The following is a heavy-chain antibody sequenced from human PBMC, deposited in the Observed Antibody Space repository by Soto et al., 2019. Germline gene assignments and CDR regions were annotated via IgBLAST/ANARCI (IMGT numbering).Heavy chain of an antibody. CDR2: IYYSGST. CDR3: ARVGLRQIDY. D-gene: IGHD1-26*01. CDR1: GGSIGSYY. Sequence: QVQLQESGPGLVKPSETLSLTCSVSGGSIGSYYWSWIRQPPGKGLEWIGYIYYSGSTNYNPSLKSRVTISVDTSKNQFSLKLSSVTAADTAVYYCARVGLRQIDYWCQGTLVTVSS. J-gene: IGHJ4*02. V-gene: IGHV4-59*08.